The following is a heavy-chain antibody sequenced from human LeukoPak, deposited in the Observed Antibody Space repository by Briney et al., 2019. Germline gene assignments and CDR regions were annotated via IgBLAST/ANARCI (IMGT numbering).Heavy chain of an antibody. CDR3: ARGLSDSGSYLAMGY. CDR1: GYTFTSYG. CDR2: ISADNGNT. J-gene: IGHJ4*02. V-gene: IGHV1-18*01. D-gene: IGHD1-26*01. Sequence: GASVKVSCKASGYTFTSYGISWVRQSPGQGLEWMGWISADNGNTNYAQKLQGRVTMTTDTSTSTAYMELRSLRSDDTAVYYCARGLSDSGSYLAMGYWGQGTLVTVSS.